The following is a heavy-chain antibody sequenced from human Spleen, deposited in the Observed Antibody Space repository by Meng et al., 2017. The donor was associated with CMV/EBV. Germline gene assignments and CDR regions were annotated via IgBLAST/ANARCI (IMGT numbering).Heavy chain of an antibody. V-gene: IGHV3-53*01. CDR1: RFAVNSYY. CDR3: ARDRGDLMYYFDL. CDR2: IYSSGNT. D-gene: IGHD3-10*01. Sequence: SCAASRFAVNSYYMSWLRQAPGKGLELVSVIYSSGNTYFADSVKGRFTVSRDSSKNMLYLQMDSLRAEDTAVYYCARDRGDLMYYFDLWGQGSLVTVSS. J-gene: IGHJ4*02.